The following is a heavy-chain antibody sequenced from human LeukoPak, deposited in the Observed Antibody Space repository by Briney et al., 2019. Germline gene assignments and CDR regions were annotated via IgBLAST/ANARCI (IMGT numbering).Heavy chain of an antibody. D-gene: IGHD3-10*01. CDR2: IYYSGST. J-gene: IGHJ6*03. V-gene: IGHV4-59*01. Sequence: PSETLSLTCTVSGGSISSYYWSWIRQPPGKGLEWIGYIYYSGSTNYNPSLKSRVTISVDTSKNQFSLKLSSVTAADTAVCYCARESGLPYYYYMDVWGKGTTVTVSS. CDR3: ARESGLPYYYYMDV. CDR1: GGSISSYY.